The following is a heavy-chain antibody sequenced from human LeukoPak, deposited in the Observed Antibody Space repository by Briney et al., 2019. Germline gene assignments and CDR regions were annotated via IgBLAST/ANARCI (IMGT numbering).Heavy chain of an antibody. Sequence: PSETLSLTCTVSGGSISSYYWSWIRQPPGKGLEWIGYIYYRGSTNYNPSLKSRVTISVDTSKNQFSLKLSSVTAADTAVYYCARSWGEITIGFDPWGQGTLVTVSS. CDR3: ARSWGEITIGFDP. CDR1: GGSISSYY. V-gene: IGHV4-59*01. D-gene: IGHD6-13*01. J-gene: IGHJ5*02. CDR2: IYYRGST.